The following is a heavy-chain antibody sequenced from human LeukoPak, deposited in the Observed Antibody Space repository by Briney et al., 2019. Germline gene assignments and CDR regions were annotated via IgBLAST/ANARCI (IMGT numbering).Heavy chain of an antibody. D-gene: IGHD2-15*01. CDR3: ARAQDYCSGGSCYGYFQH. J-gene: IGHJ1*01. V-gene: IGHV3-53*01. CDR1: GFNFRDAA. CDR2: LYNGGSP. Sequence: GGSLRLSCAASGFNFRDAAMTWVRQAPGKGLEWVSTLYNGGSPHYADSVKGRFTISSDKSKNTLFLQMNSLRAEDTAVYYCARAQDYCSGGSCYGYFQHWGQGSLVTVSS.